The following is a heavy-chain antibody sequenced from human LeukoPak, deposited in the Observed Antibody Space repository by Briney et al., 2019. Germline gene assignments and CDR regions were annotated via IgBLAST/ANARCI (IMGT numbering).Heavy chain of an antibody. CDR1: GFTFSSYA. CDR2: ISGSGGST. Sequence: GGSLRLSCAASGFTFSSYAMSWVRQAPGKGLEWVSAISGSGGSTYYADSVKGRFTISRDNSKNTLYLQMNSLRVEDTAVYYCAKDGYCSSTSCYALDDYWGQGTLVTVSS. J-gene: IGHJ4*02. V-gene: IGHV3-23*01. D-gene: IGHD2-2*01. CDR3: AKDGYCSSTSCYALDDY.